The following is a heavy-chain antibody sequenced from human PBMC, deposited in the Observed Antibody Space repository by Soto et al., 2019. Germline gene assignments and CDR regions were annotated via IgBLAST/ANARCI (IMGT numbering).Heavy chain of an antibody. V-gene: IGHV4-4*02. Sequence: QVQLQESGPGLVKPSGTLSLTCAVSGGSISSSNWWSWVRQPPGKGLEWIGEIYHSGSSNYNPSLKRRVTLSVDKSKNQFSLKLRSVTAADTAVYYCARAAMGGSSWPFDYWGQGTLVTVSS. J-gene: IGHJ4*02. CDR1: GGSISSSNW. CDR2: IYHSGSS. D-gene: IGHD6-13*01. CDR3: ARAAMGGSSWPFDY.